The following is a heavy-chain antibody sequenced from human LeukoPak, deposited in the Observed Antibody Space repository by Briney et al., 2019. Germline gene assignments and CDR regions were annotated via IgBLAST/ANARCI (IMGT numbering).Heavy chain of an antibody. CDR1: GFTFSTYA. CDR2: ISPSGGDT. V-gene: IGHV3-23*01. D-gene: IGHD5-24*01. J-gene: IGHJ3*02. CDR3: ARRAYNWGAFDI. Sequence: PGGSLRLSCAASGFTFSTYAMYWVRQAPGKGLEWVSTISPSGGDTYYADSVKGRFTISKDISKNTLYLQMNSLRAEDTAVYYCARRAYNWGAFDIWGQGTMVTVSS.